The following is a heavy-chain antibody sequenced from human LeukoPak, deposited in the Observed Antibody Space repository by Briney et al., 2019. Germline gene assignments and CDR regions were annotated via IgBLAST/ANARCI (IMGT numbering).Heavy chain of an antibody. D-gene: IGHD6-6*01. CDR1: GFTFSSYA. J-gene: IGHJ6*02. V-gene: IGHV3-30-3*01. CDR3: ARLHNRLEYSSSSNYYYYGMDV. CDR2: ISYDGSNK. Sequence: GGSLRLSCAASGFTFSSYAMHWVRQAPGKGLEWVAVISYDGSNKYYADSVKGRFTISRDNSKNTLYLQMNSLRAEDTAVYYCARLHNRLEYSSSSNYYYYGMDVWGQGTTVTVSS.